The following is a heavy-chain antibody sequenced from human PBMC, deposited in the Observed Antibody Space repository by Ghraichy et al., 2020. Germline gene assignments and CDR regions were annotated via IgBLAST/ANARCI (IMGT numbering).Heavy chain of an antibody. J-gene: IGHJ4*02. CDR2: INPSGGST. CDR1: GYIFTSYY. D-gene: IGHD6-19*01. V-gene: IGHV1-46*03. CDR3: ARDRRLSGWLTSYYFDY. Sequence: ASVKVSCKASGYIFTSYYMHWVRQAPGQGLEWMGIINPSGGSTSYAQKFQGRVTMTRDTSTSTVYMELSSLRSEDTAVYYCARDRRLSGWLTSYYFDYWGQGTLVTVSS.